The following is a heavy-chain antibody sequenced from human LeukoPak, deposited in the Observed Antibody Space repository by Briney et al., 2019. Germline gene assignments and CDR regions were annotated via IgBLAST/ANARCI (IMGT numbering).Heavy chain of an antibody. CDR3: AKYGPQDSGSSHFDY. D-gene: IGHD1-26*01. CDR1: GFTFSSYA. CDR2: IRDSGSSR. J-gene: IGHJ4*02. Sequence: TGGALRLSCAASGFTFSSYAMSWVRQAPGKGLEWVSAIRDSGSSRHYADSVKGRFTTSRDNSKNTLFLQMNSLRAEDTAIYYCAKYGPQDSGSSHFDYWGQGALVTVSS. V-gene: IGHV3-23*01.